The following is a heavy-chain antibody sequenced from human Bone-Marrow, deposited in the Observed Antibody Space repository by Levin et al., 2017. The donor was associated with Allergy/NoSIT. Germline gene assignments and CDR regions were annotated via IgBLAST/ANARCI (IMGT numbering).Heavy chain of an antibody. D-gene: IGHD6-13*01. CDR1: GFAFSSYA. Sequence: GESLKISCAGSGFAFSSYALTWVRQAPGKGLEWVSGISGSGAGTFYADSVKGRFTISRDNSNNTLDLEMNSLRVEDTAVYYCAKEGGSWFRSAVDNWGQGTLVTVSS. J-gene: IGHJ4*02. CDR3: AKEGGSWFRSAVDN. V-gene: IGHV3-23*01. CDR2: ISGSGAGT.